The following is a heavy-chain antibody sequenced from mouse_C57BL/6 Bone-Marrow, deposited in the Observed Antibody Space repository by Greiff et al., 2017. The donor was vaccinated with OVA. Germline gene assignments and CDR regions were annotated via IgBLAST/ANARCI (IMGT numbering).Heavy chain of an antibody. D-gene: IGHD1-1*01. CDR3: ARWYYEGFAY. CDR2: IHPNSGST. CDR1: GYTFTSYW. V-gene: IGHV1-64*01. Sequence: VQLQQPGAELVKPGASVKLSCTASGYTFTSYWMHWVQQRPGQGLEWIGMIHPNSGSTNSTEKFTSKATLTVDKSSSTAYMQLSSLTSEDSAVDYCARWYYEGFAYWGQGTLVTVSA. J-gene: IGHJ3*01.